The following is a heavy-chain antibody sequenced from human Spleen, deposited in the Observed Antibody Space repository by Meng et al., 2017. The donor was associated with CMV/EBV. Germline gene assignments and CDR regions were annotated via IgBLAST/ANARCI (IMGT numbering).Heavy chain of an antibody. CDR2: TYYRSKWYN. CDR3: AKMVGGTADY. CDR1: GDSGSSNSAA. D-gene: IGHD1-26*01. J-gene: IGHJ4*02. Sequence: ASSGDSGSSNSAAWNWIRQSPSRGLEWLGRTYYRSKWYNDYAVSVKSRITINPDTSKNQFSLQLSSVTPEDTAIYYCAKMVGGTADYWGQGTLVTVSS. V-gene: IGHV6-1*01.